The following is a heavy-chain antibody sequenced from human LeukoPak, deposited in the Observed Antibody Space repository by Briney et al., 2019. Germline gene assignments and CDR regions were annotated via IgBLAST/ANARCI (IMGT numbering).Heavy chain of an antibody. D-gene: IGHD2-2*01. J-gene: IGHJ5*02. CDR3: AREEYGFDP. CDR1: GYIFTGYY. Sequence: GASVKVSCKASGYIFTGYYMHWVRQAPGQGLEWMGWINPKSGGTNYAQKFQGRVTMTRDTSIHTAYMELSRLRSDDMAVYYCAREEYGFDPWGQGTLVTVSS. V-gene: IGHV1-2*02. CDR2: INPKSGGT.